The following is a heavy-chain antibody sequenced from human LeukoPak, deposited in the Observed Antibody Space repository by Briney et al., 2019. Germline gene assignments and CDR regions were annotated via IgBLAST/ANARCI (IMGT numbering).Heavy chain of an antibody. V-gene: IGHV3-21*01. J-gene: IGHJ6*03. Sequence: EAGGSLRLSCAASGFTFSSYSMNWVRQAPGKGLEWVSSISSSSSYIYYADSVKGRFTISRDNAKNSLYLQMNSLRAEDTAVYYCARDRDTAMVTEGYYYYYMDVWGKGTTVTISS. CDR3: ARDRDTAMVTEGYYYYYMDV. CDR2: ISSSSSYI. CDR1: GFTFSSYS. D-gene: IGHD5-18*01.